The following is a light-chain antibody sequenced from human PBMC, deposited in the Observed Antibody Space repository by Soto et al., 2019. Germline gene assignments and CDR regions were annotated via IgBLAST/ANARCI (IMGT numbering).Light chain of an antibody. V-gene: IGKV3-11*01. CDR2: DVS. Sequence: EIVFTQSPATLSLSPGERATLSCRASQSVSSYLGWYQQKPGQAPRLLIYDVSDRATDIPARFSGSGSGTEFTLTIIGLQSEDFAVYYCQQYNNWPPYTFGQGTRLEIK. J-gene: IGKJ5*01. CDR1: QSVSSY. CDR3: QQYNNWPPYT.